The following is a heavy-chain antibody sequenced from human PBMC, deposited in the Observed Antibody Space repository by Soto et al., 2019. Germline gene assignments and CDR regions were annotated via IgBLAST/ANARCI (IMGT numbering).Heavy chain of an antibody. Sequence: EVHLVESGGGLVQPGGSLRLSCAASGVTVSNNYMSWVRQAPGKGLEWVSVIYSFGSTSYAGSVRGRFTISRDNSQNTLYLHMNSLRPEDTAVYYCARNMPVTTLGYWGQGTLVTVSS. CDR1: GVTVSNNY. CDR3: ARNMPVTTLGY. J-gene: IGHJ4*02. D-gene: IGHD4-17*01. CDR2: IYSFGST. V-gene: IGHV3-66*01.